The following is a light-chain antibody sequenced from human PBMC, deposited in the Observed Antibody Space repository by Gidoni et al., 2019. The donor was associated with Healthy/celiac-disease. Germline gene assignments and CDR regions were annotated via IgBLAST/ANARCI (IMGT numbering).Light chain of an antibody. J-gene: IGLJ2*01. CDR1: KLGDKY. V-gene: IGLV3-1*01. CDR3: QAWDSSDVV. CDR2: QDS. Sequence: ASITCSGDKLGDKYACWYQQKPGQSPVLVIYQDSKRPSGIPERFSGSNSGNTATLTISGTQAMDEADYYCQAWDSSDVVFGGGTKLTVL.